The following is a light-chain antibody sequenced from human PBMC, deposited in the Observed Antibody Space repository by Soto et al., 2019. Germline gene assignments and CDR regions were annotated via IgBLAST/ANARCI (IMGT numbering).Light chain of an antibody. CDR2: EVT. CDR1: SSDVGAYNY. V-gene: IGLV2-8*01. Sequence: QSVLTQPPSASGSPGQSVTISCTGTSSDVGAYNYVSWYQQHPGKAPKLIIYEVTKRPSGVPDRFSGSKSGNTASLTVSGLQAEDEADYYCSSYTSTGTLFGTGTKVTVL. J-gene: IGLJ1*01. CDR3: SSYTSTGTL.